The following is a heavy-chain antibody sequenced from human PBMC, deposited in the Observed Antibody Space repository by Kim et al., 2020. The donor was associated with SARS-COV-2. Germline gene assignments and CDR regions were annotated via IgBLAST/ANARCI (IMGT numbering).Heavy chain of an antibody. CDR2: IIPIFGTA. CDR3: ARVPPMYCYYSGMDV. V-gene: IGHV1-69*13. Sequence: SVKVSCKASGGTFSSYAISWVRQAPGQGLEWMGGIIPIFGTANYAQKFQGRVTITADESTGTAYMELSSLRSEDTAVYYCARVPPMYCYYSGMDVWGQGTTVTVSS. D-gene: IGHD2-2*01. CDR1: GGTFSSYA. J-gene: IGHJ6*02.